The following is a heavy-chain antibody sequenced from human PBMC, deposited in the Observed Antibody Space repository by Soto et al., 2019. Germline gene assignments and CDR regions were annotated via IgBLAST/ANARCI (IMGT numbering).Heavy chain of an antibody. D-gene: IGHD2-21*01. CDR3: ARDDCGGTRCSYYYGMDV. CDR1: GGSIGSDDSY. V-gene: IGHV4-30-4*01. CDR2: IYYRGSI. J-gene: IGHJ6*02. Sequence: SETLSLTCTVSGGSIGSDDSYWSWIRQPPGKGLEWIGYIYYRGSIFYNPSLESRVTVSVDTSKNQFSLKLSSVTAADTAVYYCARDDCGGTRCSYYYGMDVWGQGTTVTVSS.